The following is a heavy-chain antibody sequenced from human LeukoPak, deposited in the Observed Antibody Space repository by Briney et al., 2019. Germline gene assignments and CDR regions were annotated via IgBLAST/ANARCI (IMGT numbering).Heavy chain of an antibody. V-gene: IGHV4-61*02. Sequence: PSETLPLTCTVSGGSISSGSYYWSWIRQPAGKGLEWIGRIYTSGSTNYNPSLKSRVTISVDTSKNQFSLKLSSVTAADTAVYYCARARGEYQLLIGDYYYYMDVWGKGTTVTVSS. D-gene: IGHD2-2*01. CDR1: GGSISSGSYY. CDR3: ARARGEYQLLIGDYYYYMDV. CDR2: IYTSGST. J-gene: IGHJ6*03.